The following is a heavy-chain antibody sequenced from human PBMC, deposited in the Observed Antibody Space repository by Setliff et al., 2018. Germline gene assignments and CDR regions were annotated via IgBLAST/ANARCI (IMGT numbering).Heavy chain of an antibody. J-gene: IGHJ3*02. CDR2: MNPKSGNT. CDR1: GYTFTNYD. CDR3: ARDRFYNSWSGTSITAPHDAFDI. Sequence: ASVKVSCKASGYTFTNYDINWVRQATGQGLEWMGWMNPKSGNTGYAQKFQGRVTMTRNTSISTAYMELSSLRSEDTAVYFCARDRFYNSWSGTSITAPHDAFDIWGQGTTVTVSS. V-gene: IGHV1-8*02. D-gene: IGHD3-3*01.